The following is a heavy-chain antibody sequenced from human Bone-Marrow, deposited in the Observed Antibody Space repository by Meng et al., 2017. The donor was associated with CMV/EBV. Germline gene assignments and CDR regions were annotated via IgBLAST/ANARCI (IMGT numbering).Heavy chain of an antibody. V-gene: IGHV1-2*02. CDR1: GYTFSGYY. Sequence: ASVKVSCKTSGYTFSGYYMHWVRQAPGQGLEWMGWINPNGGLTKYAQKFQGRVTMTRDTSISTAYVEVSDLRSDDTAVYYCARTRAPIKLELFKDGMDVWGQGTTVTVSS. CDR3: ARTRAPIKLELFKDGMDV. D-gene: IGHD1-7*01. J-gene: IGHJ6*02. CDR2: INPNGGLT.